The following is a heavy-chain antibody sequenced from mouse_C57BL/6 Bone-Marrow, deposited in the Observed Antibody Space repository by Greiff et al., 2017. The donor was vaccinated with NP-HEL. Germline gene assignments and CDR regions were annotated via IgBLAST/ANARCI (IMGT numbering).Heavy chain of an antibody. V-gene: IGHV1-85*01. CDR2: IYPRDGST. CDR1: GYTFTSYD. D-gene: IGHD1-1*01. Sequence: QVQLQQSGPELVKPGASVKLSCKASGYTFTSYDINWVKQRPGQGLEWIGWIYPRDGSTKYNEKFKGKATLTVDTSSSTAYMELHSLTSEDSAVYFCARRCYGSSYPWAMDYWGQGTSVTVSS. J-gene: IGHJ4*01. CDR3: ARRCYGSSYPWAMDY.